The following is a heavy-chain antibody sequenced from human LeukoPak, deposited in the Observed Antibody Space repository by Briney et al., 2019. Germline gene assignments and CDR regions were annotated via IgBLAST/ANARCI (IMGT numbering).Heavy chain of an antibody. J-gene: IGHJ4*02. CDR2: ISAYNGNT. Sequence: GASVKVSCKASGYTFTSYGISWVRQAPGQGLEWMGWISAYNGNTNYARKLQGRVAMTTDTSTSTAYMELRSLRSDDTAVYYCATQIRSGYYLYYFDYWGQGTLVTVSS. V-gene: IGHV1-18*01. D-gene: IGHD3-22*01. CDR3: ATQIRSGYYLYYFDY. CDR1: GYTFTSYG.